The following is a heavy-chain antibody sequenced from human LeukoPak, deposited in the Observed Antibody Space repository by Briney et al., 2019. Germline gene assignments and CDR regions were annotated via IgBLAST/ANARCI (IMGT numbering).Heavy chain of an antibody. CDR1: GGSISSYY. CDR3: VRVAERMADFDY. V-gene: IGHV4-4*07. CDR2: IYTSGST. J-gene: IGHJ4*02. Sequence: MSSETLSLTCTVSGGSISSYYWSWIRQPAGKGLEWIGRIYTSGSTNYNPSLKSRVTMSVDTSKNQFSLNLNSVTAADTAVYYCVRVAERMADFDYWGQGTLAAVSS. D-gene: IGHD1-1*01.